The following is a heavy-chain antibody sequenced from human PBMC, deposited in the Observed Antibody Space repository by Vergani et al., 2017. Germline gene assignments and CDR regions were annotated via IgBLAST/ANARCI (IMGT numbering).Heavy chain of an antibody. CDR1: GGSFSGYY. J-gene: IGHJ6*02. D-gene: IGHD3-16*01. CDR3: ALYARCPRAYGMDV. V-gene: IGHV4-34*01. CDR2: INHSGST. Sequence: QVQLQQWGAGLLKPSETLSLTCAVYGGSFSGYYWSWIRQPPGKGLEWIGEINHSGSTNYNPSLKSRVTISVDTSKNQFSLKLCSVTAADTAVYYCALYARCPRAYGMDVWGQGTTVTVSS.